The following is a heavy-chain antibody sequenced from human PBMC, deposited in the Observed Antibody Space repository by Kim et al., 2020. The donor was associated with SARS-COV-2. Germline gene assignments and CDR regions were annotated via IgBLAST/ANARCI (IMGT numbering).Heavy chain of an antibody. J-gene: IGHJ3*02. CDR2: IWYDGSNK. CDR1: GFTFSSYG. CDR3: AKAIVGAPRGAFDI. D-gene: IGHD1-26*01. Sequence: GGSLRLSCAVSGFTFSSYGMHWVRQAPGKGLEWVAVIWYDGSNKYYADSVKGRFTISRDNSKNTLYLQMNSLRAEDTAVYYCAKAIVGAPRGAFDIWGQG. V-gene: IGHV3-33*06.